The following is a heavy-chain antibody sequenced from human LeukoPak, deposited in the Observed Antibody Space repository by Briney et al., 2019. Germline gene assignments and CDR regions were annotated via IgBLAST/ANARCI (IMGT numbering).Heavy chain of an antibody. Sequence: GGSLRLSCAASGFTFSSYSMNWVRQAPGKGLEWVGRTRNKANSYGTEYAASVKGRFTISRDESKNSLYLQMNSLKTEGTAVYYCARGGTHYYDSSAYYSPWGQGTLVTVSS. CDR1: GFTFSSYS. D-gene: IGHD3-22*01. CDR2: TRNKANSYGT. V-gene: IGHV3-72*01. CDR3: ARGGTHYYDSSAYYSP. J-gene: IGHJ5*02.